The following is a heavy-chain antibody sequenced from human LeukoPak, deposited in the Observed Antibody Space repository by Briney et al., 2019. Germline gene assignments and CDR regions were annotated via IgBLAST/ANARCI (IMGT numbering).Heavy chain of an antibody. CDR2: ISGSGGST. Sequence: PGGSLRLSCAASGFTFSSYAMSWVRQAPGKGLEWVSAISGSGGSTYYADSVKGRFTISRDNSKNTLYLQMNSLRAEDTAVYYFGKVAHYKDSSGYSVEVFDIWGQGTIVTVSS. J-gene: IGHJ3*02. V-gene: IGHV3-23*01. D-gene: IGHD3-22*01. CDR1: GFTFSSYA. CDR3: GKVAHYKDSSGYSVEVFDI.